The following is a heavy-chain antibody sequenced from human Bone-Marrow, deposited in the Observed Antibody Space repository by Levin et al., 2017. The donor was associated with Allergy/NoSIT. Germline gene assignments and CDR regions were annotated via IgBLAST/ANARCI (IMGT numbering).Heavy chain of an antibody. Sequence: SCVGSGFTFNNFWMSWVRQTPGKGLEWVANIKQDGSEKYYVDSVEGRFTISRDNAKNSLYLQVNSLRAEDTALYFCARVFSPGEDITSYRAWDYWGRGTLVTVSS. CDR2: IKQDGSEK. CDR3: ARVFSPGEDITSYRAWDY. V-gene: IGHV3-7*02. D-gene: IGHD3-10*01. J-gene: IGHJ4*02. CDR1: GFTFNNFW.